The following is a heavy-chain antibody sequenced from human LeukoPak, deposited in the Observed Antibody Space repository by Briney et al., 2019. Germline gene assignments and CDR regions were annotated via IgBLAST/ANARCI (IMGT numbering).Heavy chain of an antibody. V-gene: IGHV4-39*07. J-gene: IGHJ4*02. D-gene: IGHD4-17*01. CDR2: IYYSGST. CDR1: GGSISSSTYC. Sequence: PSETLSLTCTVSGGSISSSTYCWGWLRQPPGKGLEWFGSIYYSGSTNYNPSLKSRVTISVDTSKNQFSLKLSSVTAADTAVYYCARGLDYGDLTDYFDYWGQGTLVTVSS. CDR3: ARGLDYGDLTDYFDY.